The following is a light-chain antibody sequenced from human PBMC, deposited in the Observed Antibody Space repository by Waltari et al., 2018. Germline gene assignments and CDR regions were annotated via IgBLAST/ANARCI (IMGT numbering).Light chain of an antibody. CDR2: ARS. CDR1: QAISSY. CDR3: QQYYGDPLS. V-gene: IGKV1-8*01. J-gene: IGKJ4*01. Sequence: AIRITQSPSSLSASTGDRVTITCRPSQAISSYLAWYQQKPGKAPKLLIYARSTLQSGVPSRFSGSGSGTNVTLPIGFLQSEDFATYFCQQYYGDPLSFGGGTTVEIK.